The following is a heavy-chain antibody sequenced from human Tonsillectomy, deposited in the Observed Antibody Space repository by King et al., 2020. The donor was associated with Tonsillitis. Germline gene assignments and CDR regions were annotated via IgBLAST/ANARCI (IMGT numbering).Heavy chain of an antibody. J-gene: IGHJ4*02. CDR3: AQSGLYSGYDLGEYYFDY. V-gene: IGHV4-38-2*01. D-gene: IGHD5-12*01. Sequence: QLQESGPGLVKPSETLSLTCAVSGSFVSSGYYWGWIRQPPGKGLEWIGSIYHSGSTYYNPSLKSRVTISVDTSKNQLSLKLHSVTAADTALYYCAQSGLYSGYDLGEYYFDYWGQGTLVTVSS. CDR2: IYHSGST. CDR1: GSFVSSGYY.